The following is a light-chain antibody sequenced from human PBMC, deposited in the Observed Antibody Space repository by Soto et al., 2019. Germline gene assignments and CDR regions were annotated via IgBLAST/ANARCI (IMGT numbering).Light chain of an antibody. J-gene: IGLJ2*01. CDR1: SSDVGAYNY. V-gene: IGLV2-8*01. CDR3: LSYAGSNDLI. Sequence: QSALTQPPSASGTPGQAVTISCTGTSSDVGAYNYVSWYQQLPGKAPKLIISEVNKRPPGVPGRFSGSKSGITAYLTVSGLQAEDEATYYCLSYAGSNDLIFGGGTKLTVL. CDR2: EVN.